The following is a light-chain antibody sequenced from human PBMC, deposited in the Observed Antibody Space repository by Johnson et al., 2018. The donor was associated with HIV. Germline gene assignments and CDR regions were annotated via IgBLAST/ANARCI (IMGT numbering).Light chain of an antibody. J-gene: IGLJ1*01. Sequence: QSVLTQPPSVSAAPGQKVTISCSGSSSNIGRNYVSWYQQLPGTAPKLLIFDNNKRPSGIPDRFSASKTGTSATLGITGLQTGDEADYHCGTWDSSLSAYVCGTGTKVTVL. CDR2: DNN. V-gene: IGLV1-51*01. CDR1: SSNIGRNY. CDR3: GTWDSSLSAYV.